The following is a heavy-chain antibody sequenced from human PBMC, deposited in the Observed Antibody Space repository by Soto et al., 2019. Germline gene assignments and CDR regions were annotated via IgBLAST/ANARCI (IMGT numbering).Heavy chain of an antibody. CDR3: APLWGAEGNFDY. J-gene: IGHJ4*02. V-gene: IGHV3-30*03. D-gene: IGHD1-26*01. CDR2: ISYDGSNK. CDR1: GFTFSSYG. Sequence: QVQLVESGGGVVQPGRSLRLSCAASGFTFSSYGMHWVRQAPGKGLEWVAVISYDGSNKYYADSVKGRFTIYRDNSKNTLYLQMNSLRAEDTAVYYCAPLWGAEGNFDYWGQGTLVTVSS.